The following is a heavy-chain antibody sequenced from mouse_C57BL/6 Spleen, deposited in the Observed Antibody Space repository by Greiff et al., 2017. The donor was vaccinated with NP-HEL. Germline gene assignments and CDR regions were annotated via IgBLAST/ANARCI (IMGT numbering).Heavy chain of an antibody. CDR1: GYTFTSYW. CDR2: INPSNGGT. Sequence: QVQLQQPGTELVKPGASVKLSCKASGYTFTSYWMHWVKQRPGQGLEWIGNINPSNGGTNYNEKFKSKATLTVDKSSSTASMQLSSLTSEDSAVYYCSGSEGLLYYFDYWGQGTTLTVSS. CDR3: SGSEGLLYYFDY. D-gene: IGHD1-1*02. V-gene: IGHV1-53*01. J-gene: IGHJ2*01.